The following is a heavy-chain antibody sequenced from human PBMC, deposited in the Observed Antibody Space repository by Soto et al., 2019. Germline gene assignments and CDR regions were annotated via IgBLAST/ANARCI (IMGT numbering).Heavy chain of an antibody. CDR3: AKDSNKYSSSLRGRYFDY. V-gene: IGHV3-23*01. CDR2: ISGGGSNT. J-gene: IGHJ4*02. CDR1: GFPFSSYV. Sequence: GGSLRLSCAASGFPFSSYVMSWVRQAPGKGLEWVSGISGGGSNTFYADYVKGRFTISRDNSKNTLLLQMNSLGAEDTAVYYCAKDSNKYSSSLRGRYFDYWGQGIGVTVSS. D-gene: IGHD4-4*01.